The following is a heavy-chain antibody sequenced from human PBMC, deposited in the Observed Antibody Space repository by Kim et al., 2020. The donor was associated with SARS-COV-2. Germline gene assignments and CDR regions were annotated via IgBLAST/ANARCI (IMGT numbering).Heavy chain of an antibody. CDR2: ISYDGSNK. Sequence: GGSLRLSCAASGFTFSSYAMHWVRQAPGKGLEWVAVISYDGSNKYYADSVKGRFTISRDNSKNTLYLQMNSLRAEDTAVYYCARESIAVAGWVYYYYYGMDVWGQGTTVTVSS. CDR1: GFTFSSYA. J-gene: IGHJ6*02. D-gene: IGHD6-19*01. V-gene: IGHV3-30-3*01. CDR3: ARESIAVAGWVYYYYYGMDV.